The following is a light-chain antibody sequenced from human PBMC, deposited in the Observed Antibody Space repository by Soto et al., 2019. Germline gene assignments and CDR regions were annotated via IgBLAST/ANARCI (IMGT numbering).Light chain of an antibody. CDR1: QSVGRN. CDR3: QHFNDWPWT. V-gene: IGKV3-15*01. J-gene: IGKJ1*01. Sequence: EIVMEQSPATLSVSPGERATLSCRHSQSVGRNLDWYQQKHGQAPRLLIYGASTRAPGITARFSGSGSGTSFILNIRSLQSEDFAVFYFQHFNDWPWTLGQGTKVEI. CDR2: GAS.